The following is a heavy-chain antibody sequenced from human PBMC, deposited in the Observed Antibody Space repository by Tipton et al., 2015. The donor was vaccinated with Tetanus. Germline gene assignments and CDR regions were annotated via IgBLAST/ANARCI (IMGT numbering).Heavy chain of an antibody. Sequence: QSGAEVKKPGESLNMSCKISGHNSRSYWISWVRQMPGKGLEWMGIISPGDSDATYSPSFQGQVTISLDKSISTAYLHWSSLRASDTAIYFCARLPKHYSASGSTWGQGTHVTVSS. CDR1: GHNSRSYW. CDR3: ARLPKHYSASGST. D-gene: IGHD3-10*01. V-gene: IGHV5-51*01. CDR2: ISPGDSDA. J-gene: IGHJ5*02.